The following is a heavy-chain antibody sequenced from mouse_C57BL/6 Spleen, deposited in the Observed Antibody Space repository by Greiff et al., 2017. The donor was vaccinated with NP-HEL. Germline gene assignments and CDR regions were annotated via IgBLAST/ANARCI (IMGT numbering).Heavy chain of an antibody. CDR1: GYSFTDYN. V-gene: IGHV1-39*01. D-gene: IGHD1-1*01. Sequence: EVQLQQSGPELVKPGASVTISCTASGYSFTDYNMNWVKQSNGKSLEWIGVINPNYGTTSYNQKFKSKTTLTVDPSSNTAYMQLNSLTSEDSAVYYGARDGSSYWFAYWGQGTLVTVSA. CDR3: ARDGSSYWFAY. CDR2: INPNYGTT. J-gene: IGHJ3*01.